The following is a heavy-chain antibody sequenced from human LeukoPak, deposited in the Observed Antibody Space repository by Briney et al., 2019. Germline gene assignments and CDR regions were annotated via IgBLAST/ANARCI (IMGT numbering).Heavy chain of an antibody. CDR2: IYSGGST. CDR1: GFTVSSNY. Sequence: GGSLRLSCAASGFTVSSNYMNWVRQAPGKGLEWVSVIYSGGSTYYADSVKGRFTISRDNSKNTVYLQMNSLRAEDTAVYYCARERGYCSNTSCRYYFDSWGQGTLVTVSS. CDR3: ARERGYCSNTSCRYYFDS. V-gene: IGHV3-53*01. D-gene: IGHD2-2*01. J-gene: IGHJ4*02.